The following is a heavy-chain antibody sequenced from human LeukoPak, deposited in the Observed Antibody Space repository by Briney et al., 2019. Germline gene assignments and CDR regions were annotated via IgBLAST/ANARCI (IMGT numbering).Heavy chain of an antibody. V-gene: IGHV3-7*01. Sequence: PGGSLRLSCAASGFTFSVFWMSWVRQAPGKGLEWVANIKQDGSEEYSVDSVKGRFTISRDNDNNSMYLQINRLRAEDTAVYYCARYHGGYFAYWGQGTLVTVSS. CDR2: IKQDGSEE. D-gene: IGHD2-15*01. CDR1: GFTFSVFW. J-gene: IGHJ4*02. CDR3: ARYHGGYFAY.